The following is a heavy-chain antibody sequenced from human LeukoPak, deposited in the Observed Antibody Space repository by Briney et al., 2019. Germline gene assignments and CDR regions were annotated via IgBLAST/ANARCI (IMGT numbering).Heavy chain of an antibody. V-gene: IGHV4-59*12. CDR1: GDSISSYY. J-gene: IGHJ4*02. CDR3: ARDSNY. Sequence: SETLSLTCTVSGDSISSYYWNWIRQPPGKGLEWIGCIYYSGSTNYNPSLKSRVTILADTSKNQFSLKLSSVTAADTAVYYCARDSNYWGQGTLVTVSS. CDR2: IYYSGST.